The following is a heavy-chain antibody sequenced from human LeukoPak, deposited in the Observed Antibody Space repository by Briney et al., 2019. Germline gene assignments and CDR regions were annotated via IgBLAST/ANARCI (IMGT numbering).Heavy chain of an antibody. J-gene: IGHJ4*02. Sequence: GESLKISCKGSGYTFTSYWIGWVRQMPGKGLEWMGIIYPGDSDTRYSPSFQGQVTISADKSISTAYLQWSSLKASDTAMYYCARRRDLYSGSYYPFDYWGQGTLVTVSS. CDR2: IYPGDSDT. D-gene: IGHD1-26*01. V-gene: IGHV5-51*01. CDR3: ARRRDLYSGSYYPFDY. CDR1: GYTFTSYW.